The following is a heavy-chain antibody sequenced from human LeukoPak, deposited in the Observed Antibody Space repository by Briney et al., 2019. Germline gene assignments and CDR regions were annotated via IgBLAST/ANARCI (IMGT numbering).Heavy chain of an antibody. V-gene: IGHV4-38-2*02. CDR1: GYSISSGYY. CDR3: AREQHLSAWFDP. Sequence: SETLSLTCAVSGYSISSGYYWGWIRQPPGKGLEWIGSIYHSGSTYYNPSLKSRVTISVDTSKNQFSLKLSSVTAADTAVYYCAREQHLSAWFDPWGQGTLVTVSS. CDR2: IYHSGST. J-gene: IGHJ5*02. D-gene: IGHD3-16*02.